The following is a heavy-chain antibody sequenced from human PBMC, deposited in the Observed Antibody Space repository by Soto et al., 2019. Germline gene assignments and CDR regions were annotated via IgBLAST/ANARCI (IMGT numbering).Heavy chain of an antibody. V-gene: IGHV1-8*01. J-gene: IGHJ4*02. CDR1: RYSFTSYD. Sequence: ASVKVSCKASRYSFTSYDINRVRQATGQGLEWMGWMNPNSGNTGYAQKFQGRVTMTRNTSISTAYMELSSLRSEDTAVYYCARGQSVTIFGVVIITYFDYWGQGTLVTVSS. CDR2: MNPNSGNT. CDR3: ARGQSVTIFGVVIITYFDY. D-gene: IGHD3-3*01.